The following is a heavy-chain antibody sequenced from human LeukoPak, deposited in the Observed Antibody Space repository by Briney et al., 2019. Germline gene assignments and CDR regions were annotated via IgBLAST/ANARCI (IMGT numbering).Heavy chain of an antibody. CDR3: ARDRAGTKAWVGFDP. D-gene: IGHD3-10*01. CDR2: IYADGAT. CDR1: GFTVSQNY. J-gene: IGHJ5*02. V-gene: IGHV3-66*02. Sequence: GGSLRLSCAASGFTVSQNYMSWVRQAPGKGLEWVSLIYADGATHYADSVKGRFTISRDNSKNTVYLEMNSLRPEDTAVYYCARDRAGTKAWVGFDPWGQGTLVTVSS.